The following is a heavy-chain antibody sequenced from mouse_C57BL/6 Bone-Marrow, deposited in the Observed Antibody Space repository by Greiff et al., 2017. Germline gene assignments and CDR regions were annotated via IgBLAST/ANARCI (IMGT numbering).Heavy chain of an antibody. D-gene: IGHD1-1*01. CDR3: ARLYGSSPYYFDY. V-gene: IGHV5-6*01. CDR2: ISSGGSYT. J-gene: IGHJ2*01. CDR1: GFTFSSYG. Sequence: VQLKESGGDLVKPGGSLKLSCAASGFTFSSYGTSWVRQTPDKRLEWVATISSGGSYTYYPDSVKGRFTISRDNAKNTLYLQMSSLKSEDTAMYYCARLYGSSPYYFDYWGQGTTLTVSS.